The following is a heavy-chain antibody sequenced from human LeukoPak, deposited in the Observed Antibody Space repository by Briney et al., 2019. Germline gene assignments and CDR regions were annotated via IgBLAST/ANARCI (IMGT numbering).Heavy chain of an antibody. D-gene: IGHD1-26*01. J-gene: IGHJ4*02. V-gene: IGHV3-21*01. CDR2: ISSSSSYI. CDR1: GFTFSSYS. CDR3: ARDLKRGSYTFSY. Sequence: PGGSLRLSCAASGFTFSSYSMNWVRQAPGKGLEWVSSISSSSSYIYYADSVKGRFTISRDNSKNTLYLQMNSLRAEDTAVYYCARDLKRGSYTFSYWGQGTLVTVSS.